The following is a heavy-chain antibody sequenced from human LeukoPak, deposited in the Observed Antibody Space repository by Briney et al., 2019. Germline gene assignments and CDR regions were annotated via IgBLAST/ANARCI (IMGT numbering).Heavy chain of an antibody. Sequence: GGSLRLSCAASGFTFSSYSMNWVRQAPGKGLEWVSSISSSSSYIYYADSVKGRFTISRDNAKNSLYLQMNSLRAEDTAVYYCANLYYYDSSGYPHFDYWGQGTLVTVSS. CDR1: GFTFSSYS. J-gene: IGHJ4*02. V-gene: IGHV3-21*01. CDR3: ANLYYYDSSGYPHFDY. CDR2: ISSSSSYI. D-gene: IGHD3-22*01.